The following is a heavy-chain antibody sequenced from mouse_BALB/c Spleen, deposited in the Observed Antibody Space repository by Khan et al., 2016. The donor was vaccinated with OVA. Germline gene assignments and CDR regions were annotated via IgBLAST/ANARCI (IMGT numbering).Heavy chain of an antibody. Sequence: QVQLQQSGPELVKPGVSLKMSCKASGYTFTDYVINWVKQRPGQGLEWIGQIYPGDDSTYFNEKLKGKATLTADKSSNSAYMQLSSLTSEDSAVYCCARSGYGSLVYWGQGTTLTVSS. D-gene: IGHD1-1*01. CDR3: ARSGYGSLVY. V-gene: IGHV1-77*01. CDR2: IYPGDDST. J-gene: IGHJ2*01. CDR1: GYTFTDYV.